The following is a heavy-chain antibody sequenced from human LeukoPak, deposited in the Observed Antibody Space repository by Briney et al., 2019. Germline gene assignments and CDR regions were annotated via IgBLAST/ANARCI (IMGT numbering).Heavy chain of an antibody. Sequence: GGSLRLSCAASGFTFDDYAMHWVRQAPGKGLEWVSGISWNSGSIGYADSVKGRFTISRDNAKNSLYLQMNSLRAEDTAVYYCARDLGLIDIVVVPAVDYWGQGTLVTVSS. J-gene: IGHJ4*02. V-gene: IGHV3-9*01. CDR1: GFTFDDYA. D-gene: IGHD2-2*01. CDR3: ARDLGLIDIVVVPAVDY. CDR2: ISWNSGSI.